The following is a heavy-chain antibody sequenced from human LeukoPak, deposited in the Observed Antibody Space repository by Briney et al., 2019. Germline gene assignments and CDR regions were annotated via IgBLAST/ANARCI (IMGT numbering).Heavy chain of an antibody. Sequence: SGGSLRLSCAASGFTFSRYWMSWVRQAPGKGLEWVAVISYDGSNKYYADSVKGRFTISRDNSKNTLYLQMSSLRAEDTAVYYCARDLWELLSGGIDYWGQGTLVTVSS. D-gene: IGHD1-26*01. CDR2: ISYDGSNK. CDR3: ARDLWELLSGGIDY. J-gene: IGHJ4*02. CDR1: GFTFSRYW. V-gene: IGHV3-30*03.